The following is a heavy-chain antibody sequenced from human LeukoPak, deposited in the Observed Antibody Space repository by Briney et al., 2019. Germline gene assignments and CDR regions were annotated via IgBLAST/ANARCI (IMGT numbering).Heavy chain of an antibody. V-gene: IGHV4-59*01. CDR3: ARDLMGYYDSSGYYSPFGY. Sequence: SETLSLTCTVSGGSISSYYWSWIRQPPGKGLEWIGYIYYSGSTNYNPSLKSRVTISVDTSKNQFSLKLSSVTAADTAMYYCARDLMGYYDSSGYYSPFGYWGQGTLVTVSS. CDR1: GGSISSYY. CDR2: IYYSGST. D-gene: IGHD3-22*01. J-gene: IGHJ4*02.